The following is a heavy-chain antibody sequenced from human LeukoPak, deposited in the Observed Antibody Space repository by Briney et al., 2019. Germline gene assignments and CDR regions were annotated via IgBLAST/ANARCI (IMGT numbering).Heavy chain of an antibody. Sequence: GGSLRVSCAASGFTFSDYYMSWIRQAPGKGLEWVSYISSSGSTIYYADSVKGRFTISRDNAKNSLYLQMNSLRAEDTAVYYCARDTDTAMESFDYWGQGTLVTVSS. CDR1: GFTFSDYY. CDR3: ARDTDTAMESFDY. CDR2: ISSSGSTI. D-gene: IGHD5-18*01. J-gene: IGHJ4*02. V-gene: IGHV3-11*01.